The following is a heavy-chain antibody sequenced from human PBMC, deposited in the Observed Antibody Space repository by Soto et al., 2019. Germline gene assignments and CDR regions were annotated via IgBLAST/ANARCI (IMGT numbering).Heavy chain of an antibody. CDR3: AKDLGFHNWFDP. V-gene: IGHV3-23*01. J-gene: IGHJ5*02. Sequence: EVQLLESGGGLVQPGGSLRLSCAASGFTFSSYAMNWVRQAPGKGLEWVSSISGSGAYTYYADSVKGRFTISRDNSKNTLYLQMNSLRAEDTAVYYCAKDLGFHNWFDPWGQGTLVTVSS. CDR1: GFTFSSYA. D-gene: IGHD7-27*01. CDR2: ISGSGAYT.